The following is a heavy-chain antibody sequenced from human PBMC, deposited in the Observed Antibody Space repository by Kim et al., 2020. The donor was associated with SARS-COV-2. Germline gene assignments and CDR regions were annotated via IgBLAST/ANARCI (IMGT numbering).Heavy chain of an antibody. CDR3: MKGGWGWIWDH. D-gene: IGHD2-2*03. CDR2: IDGSDGTT. V-gene: IGHV3-23*01. CDR1: GFTFTGYA. J-gene: IGHJ4*02. Sequence: GGSLRLSCTTSGFTFTGYAMSWVRQAPGKGLEWVSSIDGSDGTTYYVYSVKGRFTISRDNSKNTLYLQMNSLRADDTAVYYCMKGGWGWIWDHWGQGTRVTVSS.